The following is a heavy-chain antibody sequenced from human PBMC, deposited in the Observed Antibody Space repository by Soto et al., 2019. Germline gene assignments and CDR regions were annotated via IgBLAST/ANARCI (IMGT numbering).Heavy chain of an antibody. J-gene: IGHJ4*02. D-gene: IGHD1-26*01. CDR1: GFTFSSYA. V-gene: IGHV3-30-3*01. CDR3: ARVGSGDPSPWDY. Sequence: QVQLVESGGGVVQPGRSLRLSCAASGFTFSSYAMHWVRQAPGKGLEWVAVISYDGSNKYYADSVKGRFTISRDNSKNTLYLQMNSLRAEDTAGYYCARVGSGDPSPWDYWGQVTLVTVAS. CDR2: ISYDGSNK.